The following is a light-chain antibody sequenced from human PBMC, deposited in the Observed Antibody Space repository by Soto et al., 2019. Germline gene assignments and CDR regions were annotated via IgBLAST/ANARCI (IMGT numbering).Light chain of an antibody. Sequence: EIVLTQSSGTLSLSPGERATLSCRASQSVSSSYLAWYQQKPGQAPRLLIYGASSRATGIPDRFSGSGSGTDFTLTISRMETGDFALYSCHQYGSSPRTFGQGTKVDIK. V-gene: IGKV3-20*01. CDR2: GAS. CDR1: QSVSSSY. CDR3: HQYGSSPRT. J-gene: IGKJ1*01.